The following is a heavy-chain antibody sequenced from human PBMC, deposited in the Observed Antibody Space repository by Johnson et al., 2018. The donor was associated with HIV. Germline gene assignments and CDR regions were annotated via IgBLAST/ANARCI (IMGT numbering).Heavy chain of an antibody. CDR2: ISFAGVKK. Sequence: QMQLVESGGGVVQPGRSLRLSCAASGFSFSSYGMAWVRQAPGKGLEWVTVISFAGVKKYYADSVKGRFNSSRDNSKGTLYRQMNSLRAEDTAVYYCARQKRYWRNAFDIWGQGTIVTVSS. CDR3: ARQKRYWRNAFDI. J-gene: IGHJ3*02. CDR1: GFSFSSYG. D-gene: IGHD3-9*01. V-gene: IGHV3-33*08.